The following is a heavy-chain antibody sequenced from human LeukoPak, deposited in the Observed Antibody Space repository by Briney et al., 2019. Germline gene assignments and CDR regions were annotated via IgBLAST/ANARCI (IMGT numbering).Heavy chain of an antibody. J-gene: IGHJ4*02. D-gene: IGHD5-18*01. CDR1: ALTFTSYV. V-gene: IGHV3-23*01. CDR2: FSGCGGST. CDR3: AKDHRYTFGSPYYFDY. Sequence: PGGSLRLSCAAHALTFTSYVMNWVRQAPEKGLEWVSAFSGCGGSTYYADSVKGRFTISRDNSKNTLYLQMNSLRAEDTAVYYCAKDHRYTFGSPYYFDYWGQGTLVTVS.